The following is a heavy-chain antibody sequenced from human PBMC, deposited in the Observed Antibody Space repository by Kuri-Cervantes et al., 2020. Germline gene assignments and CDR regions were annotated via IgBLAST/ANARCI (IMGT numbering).Heavy chain of an antibody. D-gene: IGHD3-3*01. Sequence: SETLSLTCAVSGGSISSGGYSWSWIRQPPGKGLEWIGYIYHSGSTYYNPSLKSRVTISVDTSKNQFSLKLSSVTAADTAVYYCARVTSFLEWLLSYFDYWGQGTLVTVSS. V-gene: IGHV4-30-2*01. CDR2: IYHSGST. CDR1: GGSISSGGYS. CDR3: ARVTSFLEWLLSYFDY. J-gene: IGHJ4*02.